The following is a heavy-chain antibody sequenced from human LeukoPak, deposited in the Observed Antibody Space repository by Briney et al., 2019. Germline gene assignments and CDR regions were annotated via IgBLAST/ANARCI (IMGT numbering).Heavy chain of an antibody. CDR2: ISSSGSTI. CDR3: ARAGVAGMDV. CDR1: GFAFSSYE. Sequence: GGSPRLSCAASGFAFSSYEMNWVRQAPGKGLEWVSYISSSGSTIYYADSVKGRFTISRDNAKNSLYLQMNSLRAEDTAVYYCARAGVAGMDVWGQGTTVTVSS. J-gene: IGHJ6*02. V-gene: IGHV3-48*03. D-gene: IGHD2-15*01.